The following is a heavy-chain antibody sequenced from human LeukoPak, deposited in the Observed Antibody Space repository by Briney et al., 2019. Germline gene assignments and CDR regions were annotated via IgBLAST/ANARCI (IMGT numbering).Heavy chain of an antibody. J-gene: IGHJ6*02. CDR3: ARSPRSGRNLGYGMDV. CDR2: INHSGST. D-gene: IGHD2-15*01. Sequence: SETLSLTCAVYGGSFSGYYWSWIRQPPGKGLEWIGEINHSGSTNYNPFLKSRVTISVDTSKNPFSLKLSSVTAADTAVYYCARSPRSGRNLGYGMDVWGQGTTVTVSS. V-gene: IGHV4-34*01. CDR1: GGSFSGYY.